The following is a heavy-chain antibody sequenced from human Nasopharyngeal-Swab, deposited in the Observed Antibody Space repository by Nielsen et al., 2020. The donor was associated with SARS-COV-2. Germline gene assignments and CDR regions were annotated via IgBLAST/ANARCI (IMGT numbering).Heavy chain of an antibody. V-gene: IGHV3-13*01. Sequence: GGSLRLSCAASGFTFRSYDMHWVRQGTGKGLEWVSAIGNAGDTYYPGSVKGRFTISRENAKNSLYLQMNSLRAEDTAVYYCARERGEYGDYWGEAFDIWGQGTMVTVSS. CDR2: IGNAGDT. CDR3: ARERGEYGDYWGEAFDI. CDR1: GFTFRSYD. D-gene: IGHD4-17*01. J-gene: IGHJ3*02.